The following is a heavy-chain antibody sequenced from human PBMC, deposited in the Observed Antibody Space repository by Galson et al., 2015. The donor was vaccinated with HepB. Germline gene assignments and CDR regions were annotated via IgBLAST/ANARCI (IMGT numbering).Heavy chain of an antibody. Sequence: QVQLQESGPGLVKPSETLSLTCTVSGGSISSYYWNWIRQPPGKGLEWIGYIYYSGSTNYNPSLKSRVTISVDTSKNQFSLKLSSVTAADTAVYYCARDRWAYFDYWGQGTLVTVSS. V-gene: IGHV4-59*01. CDR3: ARDRWAYFDY. CDR1: GGSISSYY. CDR2: IYYSGST. D-gene: IGHD5-24*01. J-gene: IGHJ4*02.